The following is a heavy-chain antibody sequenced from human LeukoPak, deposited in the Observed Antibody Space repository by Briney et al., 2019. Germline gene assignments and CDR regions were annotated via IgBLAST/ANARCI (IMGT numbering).Heavy chain of an antibody. CDR1: GGSISTYY. J-gene: IGHJ4*02. V-gene: IGHV4-59*01. CDR3: ARMSSGYYKYYFDY. D-gene: IGHD3-22*01. Sequence: PSETLSLTCTVSGGSISTYYWSWIRQPPGKGLEWIGYIYYSGSTNYNPSLKSRVTISVDTSKNQFSLKLSSVTAADTAVYYCARMSSGYYKYYFDYWGQGTLVTVSS. CDR2: IYYSGST.